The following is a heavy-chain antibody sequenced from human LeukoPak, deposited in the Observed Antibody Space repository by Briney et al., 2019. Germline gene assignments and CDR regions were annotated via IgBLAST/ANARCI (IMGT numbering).Heavy chain of an antibody. Sequence: PSETLSLTCTVSGGSISSVSNSWGWIRQPPGKGPEWIGSIYQSGSTYYNPPLKSRVTISVDTSKNQISLKLTSVTVADTAVYYCGSVDWGWFGVGEYWGQGTLVTVSS. D-gene: IGHD3-10*01. CDR3: GSVDWGWFGVGEY. CDR1: GGSISSVSNS. CDR2: IYQSGST. V-gene: IGHV4-39*01. J-gene: IGHJ4*02.